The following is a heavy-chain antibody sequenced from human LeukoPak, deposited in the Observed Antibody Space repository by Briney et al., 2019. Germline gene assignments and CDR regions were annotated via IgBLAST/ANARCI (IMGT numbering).Heavy chain of an antibody. Sequence: GGSLRLSCAASGFTFSNYAMSWVRQAPGKGLEWVSAILGSGVTTYYADSVEGRFTASRDNSKSTLYLQMNTLRAEDTALYYCAKWGDYDVLTGYYVPDYWGQGTLVTVSS. CDR2: ILGSGVTT. CDR3: AKWGDYDVLTGYYVPDY. V-gene: IGHV3-23*01. CDR1: GFTFSNYA. D-gene: IGHD3-9*01. J-gene: IGHJ4*02.